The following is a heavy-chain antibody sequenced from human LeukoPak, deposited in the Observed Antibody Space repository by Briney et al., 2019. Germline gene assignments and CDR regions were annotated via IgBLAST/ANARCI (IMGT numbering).Heavy chain of an antibody. CDR1: GFTFSSYW. V-gene: IGHV3-74*01. CDR3: ASDFWSGYYTPMGVNY. D-gene: IGHD3-3*01. J-gene: IGHJ4*02. CDR2: INSDGSST. Sequence: GGSLRLSCAASGFTFSSYWMHWVRQAPGKGLVWVSRINSDGSSTSYADSVKGRFTISRDNAKNTLYLQMNSLRAEDTAVYYCASDFWSGYYTPMGVNYWGQGTLVTVSS.